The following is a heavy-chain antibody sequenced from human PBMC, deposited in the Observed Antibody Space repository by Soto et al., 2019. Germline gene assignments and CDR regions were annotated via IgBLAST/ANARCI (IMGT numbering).Heavy chain of an antibody. D-gene: IGHD2-2*01. V-gene: IGHV1-18*01. CDR3: ARESSSFDFGADAGFHDVYWFFDL. Sequence: ASVKVSCKASGYTFTSYGLSWVRQAPGQGLEWMGWISAYNGNTNYAQKLQGRVTMTTDTSTSTAYMELRSLRSDDTALYFCARESSSFDFGADAGFHDVYWFFDLWGRGTLVPVSS. CDR1: GYTFTSYG. J-gene: IGHJ2*01. CDR2: ISAYNGNT.